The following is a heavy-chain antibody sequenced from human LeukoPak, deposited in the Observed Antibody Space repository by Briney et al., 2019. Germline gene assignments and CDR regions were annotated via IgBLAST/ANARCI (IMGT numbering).Heavy chain of an antibody. CDR2: IEGDGTGT. V-gene: IGHV3-74*01. Sequence: PGGSLRLSCAASGFTFSDNWMHWVRQAPGKGLVWVSRIEGDGTGTVYADSVKGRFTISRDNAKNTLYLQMNSQRAEDTAVYYCTRDYYYRMDVWGKGTTVTVSS. CDR1: GFTFSDNW. CDR3: TRDYYYRMDV. J-gene: IGHJ6*04.